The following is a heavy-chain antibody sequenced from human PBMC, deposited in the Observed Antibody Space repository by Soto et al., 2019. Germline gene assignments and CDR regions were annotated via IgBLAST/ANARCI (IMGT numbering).Heavy chain of an antibody. J-gene: IGHJ6*02. CDR1: GGSISSYY. CDR3: ARDRVDRGVEAYYFYGMDV. CDR2: ISYSGST. D-gene: IGHD3-10*01. V-gene: IGHV4-59*01. Sequence: QVQLQESGPGLVKPSETLSLTCTVSGGSISSYYWSWIRQPPGKGREWIGYISYSGSTKYNPSLNCPLNISGHTSKSQVSLKLSSVTSADTAVYYCARDRVDRGVEAYYFYGMDVWRQGTTVTVSS.